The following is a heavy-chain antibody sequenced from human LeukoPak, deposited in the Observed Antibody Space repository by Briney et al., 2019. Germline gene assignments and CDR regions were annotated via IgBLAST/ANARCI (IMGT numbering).Heavy chain of an antibody. CDR1: GGSISSADFY. CDR3: ARGSDFFDY. CDR2: IYYSGSA. J-gene: IGHJ4*02. V-gene: IGHV4-31*11. Sequence: TLSLPCAVSGGSISSADFYWSWIRQHPGKGLEWIGFIYYSGSAYYNPSLKSRVSISIDTSKNQFSLTLNSVTAADTAVYYCARGSDFFDYWGQGTLVTVSS.